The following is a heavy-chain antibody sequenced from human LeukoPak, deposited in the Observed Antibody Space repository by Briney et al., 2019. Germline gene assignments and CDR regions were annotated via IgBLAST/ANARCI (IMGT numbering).Heavy chain of an antibody. CDR3: ARDRDSSGWYEGFDY. CDR1: GFTFSSSA. CDR2: ISYDGSNK. Sequence: GGSLRLSCAASGFTFSSSAMHWVRQAPDKGLEWVAVISYDGSNKHYADSVKGRFTISRDNSKNTLYLQMNSLRADDTAVYYCARDRDSSGWYEGFDYWGQGTLVTVSS. V-gene: IGHV3-30-3*01. D-gene: IGHD6-19*01. J-gene: IGHJ4*02.